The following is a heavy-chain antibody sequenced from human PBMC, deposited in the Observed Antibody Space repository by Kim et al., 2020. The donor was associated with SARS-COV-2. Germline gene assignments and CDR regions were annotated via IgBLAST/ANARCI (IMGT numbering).Heavy chain of an antibody. CDR2: TKSKIDGGTT. V-gene: IGHV3-15*01. Sequence: GGSLRLSCAASGFTFSNAWMSWVRQAPGKGLEWVGRTKSKIDGGTTDYAAPVKGRLTISRDGSKNTLYLQMNSLKTEDTAVYYCTTGSQQPVLHYWGQGT. CDR3: TTGSQQPVLHY. D-gene: IGHD6-13*01. CDR1: GFTFSNAW. J-gene: IGHJ4*02.